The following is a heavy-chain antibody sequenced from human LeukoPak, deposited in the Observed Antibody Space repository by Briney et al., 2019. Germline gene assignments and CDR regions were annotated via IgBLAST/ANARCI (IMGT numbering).Heavy chain of an antibody. CDR1: GGSINNYY. V-gene: IGHV4-59*05. Sequence: SETLSLTCTVSGGSINNYYWSWIRQPAGKGLEWIGSIHYSGTTYYNPSLKSRVTISVDTSKNQFSLNLSSVTAADTALYYCAKHYMGSSYNHALDCWGQGTLVTVSS. D-gene: IGHD3-10*01. CDR3: AKHYMGSSYNHALDC. J-gene: IGHJ4*02. CDR2: IHYSGTT.